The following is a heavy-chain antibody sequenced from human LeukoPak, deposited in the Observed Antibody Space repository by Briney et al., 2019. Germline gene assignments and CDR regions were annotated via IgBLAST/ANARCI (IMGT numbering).Heavy chain of an antibody. V-gene: IGHV1-18*04. CDR3: ARACTTFITQWCFSDF. CDR1: GYSFTTYV. J-gene: IGHJ4*02. D-gene: IGHD2/OR15-2a*01. Sequence: GASVKVSCKASGYSFTTYVITWVRQAPGQGPEWLGWINPQNGNTNFAQRFQGRVTMTTDTSTNTAYMELRSLTSDDTAVYYCARACTTFITQWCFSDFCGQGTLVTVSS. CDR2: INPQNGNT.